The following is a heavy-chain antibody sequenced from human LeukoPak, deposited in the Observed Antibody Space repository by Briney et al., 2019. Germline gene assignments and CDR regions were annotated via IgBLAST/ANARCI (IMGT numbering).Heavy chain of an antibody. V-gene: IGHV3-23*01. Sequence: GGSLRLSCAASGFTFSSYAMSWVRQAPGKGLEWVSAISGSGGSTYYADSVKGRFTISRDNAKNSLYLQMNSLRAEDTAVYYCARDRHGSGNYYYGMDVWGQGTTVTVSS. D-gene: IGHD3-10*01. CDR3: ARDRHGSGNYYYGMDV. CDR2: ISGSGGST. J-gene: IGHJ6*02. CDR1: GFTFSSYA.